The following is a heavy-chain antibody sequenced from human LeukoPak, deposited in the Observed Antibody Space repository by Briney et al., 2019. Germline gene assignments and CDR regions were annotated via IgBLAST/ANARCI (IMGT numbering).Heavy chain of an antibody. D-gene: IGHD1-26*01. Sequence: SETLSLTCTVSGGSISTSNYYWGWIRQPPGKGLEWIGYIYYSGSTNYNPSLKSRVTISVDTSKNQFSLKLSSVTAADTAVYYCARGIIVGATWGENDNWFDPWGQGTLVTVSS. CDR1: GGSISTSNYY. CDR3: ARGIIVGATWGENDNWFDP. CDR2: IYYSGST. J-gene: IGHJ5*02. V-gene: IGHV4-61*05.